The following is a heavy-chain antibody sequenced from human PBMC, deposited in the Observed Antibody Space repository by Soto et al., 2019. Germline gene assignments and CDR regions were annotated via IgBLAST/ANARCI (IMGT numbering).Heavy chain of an antibody. CDR3: AKDLYYYDSSPLDH. J-gene: IGHJ4*02. Sequence: GGSLRLSCAAAGFDFEDYAMHWVRQVPGKGLEWVSLTNSDGTDSYYMDSVKGRFTISRDNGKSSLYLQMDRLRPEDTALYFCAKDLYYYDSSPLDHWGQGTLVTVSS. CDR1: GFDFEDYA. V-gene: IGHV3-43D*04. D-gene: IGHD3-22*01. CDR2: TNSDGTDS.